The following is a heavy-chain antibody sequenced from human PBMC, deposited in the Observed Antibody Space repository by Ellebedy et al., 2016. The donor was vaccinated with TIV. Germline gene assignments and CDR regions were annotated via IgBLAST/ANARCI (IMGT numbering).Heavy chain of an antibody. CDR2: ISAYNGNT. V-gene: IGHV1-18*01. Sequence: ASVKVSCKASGYTFTSYGITWVRQAPGQGLEWMGWISAYNGNTNYAQKLQGRVTMTTDTSTSTAYMELSSLRSEDTAVYYCARGLHDHRDAYNYVYWGQGTLVTVSS. D-gene: IGHD5-24*01. CDR1: GYTFTSYG. J-gene: IGHJ4*02. CDR3: ARGLHDHRDAYNYVY.